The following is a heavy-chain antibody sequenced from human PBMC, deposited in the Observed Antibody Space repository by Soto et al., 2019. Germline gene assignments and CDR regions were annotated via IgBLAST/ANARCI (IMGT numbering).Heavy chain of an antibody. CDR3: ARVPGIASSSSYNYYYYMDV. Sequence: SPTLSLTCAISGDSVSSNSAAWNWIRQSPSRGLEWLGRTYYRSKWYNDYAVSVKSRITINPDTSKNQFSLQLNSVTPEDTAVYYCARVPGIASSSSYNYYYYMDVWGKGTTVTVSS. CDR1: GDSVSSNSAA. D-gene: IGHD6-6*01. V-gene: IGHV6-1*01. CDR2: TYYRSKWYN. J-gene: IGHJ6*03.